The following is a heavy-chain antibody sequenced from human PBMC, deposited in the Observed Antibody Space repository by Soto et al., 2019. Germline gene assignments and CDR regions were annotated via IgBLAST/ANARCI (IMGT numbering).Heavy chain of an antibody. V-gene: IGHV1-69*10. CDR2: IIPILGIA. CDR1: GGTFSSYA. D-gene: IGHD3-22*01. J-gene: IGHJ4*02. Sequence: ASVKVSCKASGGTFSSYAISWVRQAPGKGLEGRGGIIPILGIANYAQKFQGRVTITADKSTSTAYMELSSLRSEDTAVYYCAREGGTDYDSSGYSPDYWGQGTLVTVSS. CDR3: AREGGTDYDSSGYSPDY.